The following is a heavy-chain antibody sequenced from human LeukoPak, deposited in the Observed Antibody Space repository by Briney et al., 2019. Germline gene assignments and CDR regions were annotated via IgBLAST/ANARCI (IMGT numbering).Heavy chain of an antibody. V-gene: IGHV3-23*01. CDR2: ISGSGGST. J-gene: IGHJ4*02. CDR3: AKDGGLGDPDHRDY. Sequence: GGSLRLSCTASGFTFSDYYMNWVRQAPGKGLEWVSAISGSGGSTYYADSVKGRFTISRDNSKNTLYLQMNSLRAEDTAVYYCAKDGGLGDPDHRDYWGQGTLVTVSS. D-gene: IGHD2-21*01. CDR1: GFTFSDYY.